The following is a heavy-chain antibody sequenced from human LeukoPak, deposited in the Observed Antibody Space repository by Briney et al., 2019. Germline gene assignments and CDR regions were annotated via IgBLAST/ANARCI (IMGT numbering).Heavy chain of an antibody. J-gene: IGHJ6*03. D-gene: IGHD1-7*01. CDR3: ARDFSAGTTDRDYYYYYYYMDV. CDR2: IIPIFGTA. Sequence: SVKVSCKASGGTFSSYAISWVRQAPGQGLEWMGGIIPIFGTANYAQKFQGRVTITTDESTSTAYMELSSLRSEDTAVYYCARDFSAGTTDRDYYYYYYYMDVWGKGTTVTVSS. V-gene: IGHV1-69*05. CDR1: GGTFSSYA.